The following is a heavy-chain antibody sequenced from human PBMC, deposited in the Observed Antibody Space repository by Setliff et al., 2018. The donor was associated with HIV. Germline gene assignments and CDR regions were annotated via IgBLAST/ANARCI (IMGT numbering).Heavy chain of an antibody. Sequence: GGSLRLSCAASGLTFSNYWMSWVRQAPGKGLEWLANINRDGSAKAYVDSVKGRFSISRDNARTSLFLEMRSLRDEDTAVYLCANLWELGAWGQGTLVTVSS. D-gene: IGHD3-16*01. J-gene: IGHJ5*02. V-gene: IGHV3-7*03. CDR2: INRDGSAK. CDR1: GLTFSNYW. CDR3: ANLWELGA.